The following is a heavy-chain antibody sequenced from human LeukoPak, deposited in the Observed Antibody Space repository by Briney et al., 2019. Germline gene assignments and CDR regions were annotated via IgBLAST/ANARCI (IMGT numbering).Heavy chain of an antibody. Sequence: PGGSLRLSCAVSGFTFGRFAMNWVRQAPGKVLEWVSIISNSGTITSYADSVKGRFTISRDNSKNTVYLQMNSLRAEDTALYYCTTESFHYWGQGSLVAVSS. CDR2: ISNSGTIT. CDR1: GFTFGRFA. D-gene: IGHD3-10*01. CDR3: TTESFHY. V-gene: IGHV3-23*01. J-gene: IGHJ4*02.